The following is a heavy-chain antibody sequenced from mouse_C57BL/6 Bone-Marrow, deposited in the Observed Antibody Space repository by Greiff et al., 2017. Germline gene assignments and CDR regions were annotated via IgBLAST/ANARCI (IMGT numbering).Heavy chain of an antibody. D-gene: IGHD2-4*01. CDR3: ARGVITTSFAY. V-gene: IGHV5-4*03. Sequence: EVMLVESGGGLVKPGGSLKLSCAASGFTFSSYAMSWVRQTPEKRLEWVATISDGGSYTYYPDNVKGRFTISRDNAKNNLYLQMSHLKSEVTAMYYCARGVITTSFAYWGQGTLVTVSA. J-gene: IGHJ3*01. CDR1: GFTFSSYA. CDR2: ISDGGSYT.